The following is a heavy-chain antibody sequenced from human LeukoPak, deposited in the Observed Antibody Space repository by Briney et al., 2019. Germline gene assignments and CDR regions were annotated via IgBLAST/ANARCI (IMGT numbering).Heavy chain of an antibody. J-gene: IGHJ4*02. Sequence: PSETLSLTCTVSGGSISSSSYYWGWIRQPPGKGLEWIGSIYYSGSTYYNPSLKSRVTISVDTSKNQFSLKLSSVTAADTAVYYCAGPGYSSSWYVAYWGQGTLVTVSS. CDR2: IYYSGST. CDR3: AGPGYSSSWYVAY. CDR1: GGSISSSSYY. D-gene: IGHD6-13*01. V-gene: IGHV4-39*07.